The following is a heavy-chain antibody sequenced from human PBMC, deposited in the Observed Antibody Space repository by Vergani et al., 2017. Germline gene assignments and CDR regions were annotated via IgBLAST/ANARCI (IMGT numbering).Heavy chain of an antibody. V-gene: IGHV4-59*01. D-gene: IGHD1-26*01. J-gene: IGHJ4*02. CDR2: IYYSGST. CDR1: GGSISSYY. Sequence: QVQLQESGPGLVKPSETLSLTCTVSGGSISSYYWSWIRQPPGKGLEWIGYIYYSGSTNYNPSLKSRITISVDTSKNQFSLMLSSVTAADTAVYYCARDRYSGNGLDYWGQGTLVTVSS. CDR3: ARDRYSGNGLDY.